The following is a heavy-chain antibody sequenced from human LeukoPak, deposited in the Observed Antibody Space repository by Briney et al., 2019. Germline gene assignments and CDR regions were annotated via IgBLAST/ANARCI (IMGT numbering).Heavy chain of an antibody. V-gene: IGHV3-30*03. CDR3: ARDRRRDRDAFDI. D-gene: IGHD5-24*01. J-gene: IGHJ3*02. CDR2: ISYDGSNK. Sequence: GRSLRLSCAASGFTFSSYGMHWVRKAPGKGLEWVAVISYDGSNKYYADSVKGRFTISRDNSKNTLYLQMNSLRAEDTAVYYCARDRRRDRDAFDIWGQGTMVTVSS. CDR1: GFTFSSYG.